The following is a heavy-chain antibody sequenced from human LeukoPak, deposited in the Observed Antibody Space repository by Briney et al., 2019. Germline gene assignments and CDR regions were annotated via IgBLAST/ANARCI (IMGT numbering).Heavy chain of an antibody. D-gene: IGHD6-13*01. CDR3: ARDGGYSSSWYNPDAFDI. V-gene: IGHV4-30-2*01. CDR2: IYHSGST. CDR1: GGSISSGGYS. J-gene: IGHJ3*02. Sequence: SETLSLTRAVSGGSISSGGYSWSWIRQPPGKGLEWIGYIYHSGSTYYNPSLKSRVTISVDRSKNQFSLKLSSVTAADTAVYYCARDGGYSSSWYNPDAFDIWGQGTMVTVSS.